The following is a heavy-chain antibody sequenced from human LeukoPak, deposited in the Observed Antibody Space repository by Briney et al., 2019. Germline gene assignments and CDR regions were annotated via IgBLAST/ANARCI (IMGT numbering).Heavy chain of an antibody. D-gene: IGHD2-21*01. Sequence: GGSLRLSCAASGFTLSSYAMSWVRQAPGKGLEWVSAISGSGGSTYYADSVKGRCTISRDNSKNTLYLQMNSLRAEDTAVYYCARYCGGDCYGMDVWGQGTTVTVSS. CDR3: ARYCGGDCYGMDV. CDR2: ISGSGGST. J-gene: IGHJ6*02. CDR1: GFTLSSYA. V-gene: IGHV3-23*01.